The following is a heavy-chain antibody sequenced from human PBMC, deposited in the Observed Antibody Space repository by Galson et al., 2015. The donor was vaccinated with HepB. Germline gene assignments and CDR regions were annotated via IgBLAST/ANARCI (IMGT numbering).Heavy chain of an antibody. J-gene: IGHJ5*02. D-gene: IGHD1-7*01. CDR2: INPGYSDA. Sequence: QSGAEVKEPGESLKISCKASGHNFISYWIAWVRQMPGKGLEWMGIINPGYSDARYSPSFQGQVTISADRSITTAYLQWSSLKASDTAIYYCARSNWNYVGYNWFDPWGQGTLVTVSS. CDR1: GHNFISYW. CDR3: ARSNWNYVGYNWFDP. V-gene: IGHV5-51*01.